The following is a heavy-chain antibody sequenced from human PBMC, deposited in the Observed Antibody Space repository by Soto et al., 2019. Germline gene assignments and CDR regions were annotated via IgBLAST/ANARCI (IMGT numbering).Heavy chain of an antibody. Sequence: SETLSLTCAVYGGSFSGYYWSWIRQPPGKGLEWIGEINHSGSTNYNPSLKSRVTISVDTSKNQFSLKLSSVTAADTAVYYCARYVLLWYGELPNYYGMDVWGQGTTVTVSS. CDR3: ARYVLLWYGELPNYYGMDV. CDR2: INHSGST. V-gene: IGHV4-34*01. J-gene: IGHJ6*02. CDR1: GGSFSGYY. D-gene: IGHD3-10*01.